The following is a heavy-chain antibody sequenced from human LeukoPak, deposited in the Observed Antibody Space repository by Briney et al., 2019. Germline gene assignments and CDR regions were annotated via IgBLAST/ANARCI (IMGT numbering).Heavy chain of an antibody. Sequence: GGSLRLSCAASGFTFSSSAMSWVRQAPGKGLEWVSGISGSGGTTYYADSVKGRLTISRDNSKNTLYLQMNSLRAEDTAVYYCAKDKGNYYDSSGYFDYWGQGTLVTVSS. D-gene: IGHD3-22*01. CDR2: ISGSGGTT. CDR1: GFTFSSSA. V-gene: IGHV3-23*01. CDR3: AKDKGNYYDSSGYFDY. J-gene: IGHJ4*02.